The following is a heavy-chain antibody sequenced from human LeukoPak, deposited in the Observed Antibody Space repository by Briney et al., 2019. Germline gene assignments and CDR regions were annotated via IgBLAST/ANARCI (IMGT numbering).Heavy chain of an antibody. Sequence: ASVKVSCKASGYTFTGYYMHWVRQAPGQGLEWMGWISAYNGNTNYAQKLQGRVTMTTDTSTSTAYMELRSLRSDDTAVYYCARSSNWNDPFDYWGQGTLVTVSS. CDR3: ARSSNWNDPFDY. J-gene: IGHJ4*02. CDR2: ISAYNGNT. D-gene: IGHD1-1*01. CDR1: GYTFTGYY. V-gene: IGHV1-18*04.